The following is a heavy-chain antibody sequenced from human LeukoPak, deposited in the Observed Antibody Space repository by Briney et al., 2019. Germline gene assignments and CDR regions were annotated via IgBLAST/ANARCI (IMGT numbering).Heavy chain of an antibody. CDR1: GFTFSIYG. CDR2: IRTGGDST. J-gene: IGHJ6*03. V-gene: IGHV3-23*01. Sequence: GGSLRLSCAASGFTFSIYGMSWVRQAPGKGLEWVSAIRTGGDSTYYADSVKGRFTISRDNSKNTLYLQMNSLRAEDTAVYYCAKVIGYYYYYMDVWGKGTTVTISS. CDR3: AKVIGYYYYYMDV.